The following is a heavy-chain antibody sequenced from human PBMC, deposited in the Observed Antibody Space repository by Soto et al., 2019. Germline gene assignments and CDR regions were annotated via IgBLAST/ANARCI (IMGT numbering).Heavy chain of an antibody. D-gene: IGHD3-16*01. CDR3: AKSGAGGDFDY. CDR1: GFTFSSYG. V-gene: IGHV3-33*06. Sequence: QVQLVESGGGVVQPGRSLRLSCAASGFTFSSYGMHWVRQAPGKGLEWVAVIWYDGSNKYYADSVKGRFTISRDNSKNTLYAQMNRLSAEDTAVFYCAKSGAGGDFDYWGQGTLGTGSS. CDR2: IWYDGSNK. J-gene: IGHJ4*02.